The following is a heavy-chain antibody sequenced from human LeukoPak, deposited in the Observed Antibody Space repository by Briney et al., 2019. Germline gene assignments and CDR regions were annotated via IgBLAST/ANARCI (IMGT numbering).Heavy chain of an antibody. CDR1: GYTFTGYY. Sequence: ASVKVSCKASGYTFTGYYMHWVRQAPGQGLEWMGWINPNSGGTNYAQKFQGWVTMTRDTSISTAYMELSRLRSDDTAVYYCARVPYCSGGSCYPDYWGQGTLVTVSS. D-gene: IGHD2-15*01. CDR3: ARVPYCSGGSCYPDY. V-gene: IGHV1-2*04. CDR2: INPNSGGT. J-gene: IGHJ4*02.